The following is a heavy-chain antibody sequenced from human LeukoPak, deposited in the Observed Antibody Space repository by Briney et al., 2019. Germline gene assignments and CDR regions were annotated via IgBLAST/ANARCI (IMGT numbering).Heavy chain of an antibody. V-gene: IGHV3-23*01. CDR2: ITNGGVTT. Sequence: GGSLRLSCVASGFTFGSYAMSWVRQTPGKSLEWVSIITNGGVTTYYADSVRGRFTISRDNSKNTLYLQMNSLRAEDTAVYYCARAGNLPSSPLDYWGQGTLVTVSS. CDR3: ARAGNLPSSPLDY. D-gene: IGHD1-14*01. J-gene: IGHJ4*02. CDR1: GFTFGSYA.